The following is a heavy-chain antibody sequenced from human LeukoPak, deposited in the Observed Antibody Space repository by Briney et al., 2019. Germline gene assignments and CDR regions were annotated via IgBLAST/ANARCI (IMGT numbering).Heavy chain of an antibody. Sequence: SETLSLTCTVSGGSISSGDYYWSWIRQPPGKGLEWIGYIYYSGSTYYNPSLKSRVTISVDTSKNQFSLKLSSVTAADTAVYYCARDALTPYYYGMDVWGQGTTVTVSS. J-gene: IGHJ6*02. CDR2: IYYSGST. V-gene: IGHV4-30-4*01. CDR3: ARDALTPYYYGMDV. D-gene: IGHD1-14*01. CDR1: GGSISSGDYY.